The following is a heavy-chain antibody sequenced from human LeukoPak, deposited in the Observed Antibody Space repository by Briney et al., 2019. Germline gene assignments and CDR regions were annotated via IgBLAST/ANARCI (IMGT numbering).Heavy chain of an antibody. CDR1: GFTFRSYE. D-gene: IGHD3-22*01. Sequence: GSLRLSCAASGFTFRSYEMNWIRQAPGKGLEWIGYIYYSGSTNYNPSLKSRVTISVDTSKNQFSLKLSSVTAADTAVYYCARSSYYSDSSGYSYFSYYYMDVWGKGTTVTVSS. J-gene: IGHJ6*03. CDR3: ARSSYYSDSSGYSYFSYYYMDV. CDR2: IYYSGST. V-gene: IGHV4-59*01.